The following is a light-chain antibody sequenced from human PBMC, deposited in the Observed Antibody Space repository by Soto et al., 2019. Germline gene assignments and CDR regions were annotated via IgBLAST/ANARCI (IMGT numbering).Light chain of an antibody. CDR1: QGISSY. Sequence: DIQLTQSPSFLSASVGDRVTITCRASQGISSYLAWYQQKPGKAPKLLIYAASTLQSGVPSRFSGSGSGKEFTLTISSLQPEDFATYYCQQLNSYPQTFGQGTKVEIK. CDR3: QQLNSYPQT. CDR2: AAS. V-gene: IGKV1-9*01. J-gene: IGKJ1*01.